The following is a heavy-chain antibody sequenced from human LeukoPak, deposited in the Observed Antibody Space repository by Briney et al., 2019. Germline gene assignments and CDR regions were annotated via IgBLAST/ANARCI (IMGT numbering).Heavy chain of an antibody. CDR2: ISGSGGST. Sequence: GGSLRLSCAASEFTFTSYELNWVRQAPGKGLEWVSAISGSGGSTYYADSVKGRFTISRDNSKNTLYLQMNSLRAEDTAVYYCAKGQRTTVTTPTDVWGQGTTVTVSS. J-gene: IGHJ6*02. CDR1: EFTFTSYE. CDR3: AKGQRTTVTTPTDV. D-gene: IGHD4-17*01. V-gene: IGHV3-23*01.